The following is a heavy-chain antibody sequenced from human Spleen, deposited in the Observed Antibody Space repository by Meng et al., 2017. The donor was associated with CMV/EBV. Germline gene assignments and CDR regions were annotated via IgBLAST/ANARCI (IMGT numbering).Heavy chain of an antibody. CDR1: GGSISSGTYY. CDR3: ARGRCTRTTCYRGTFDF. D-gene: IGHD2-2*02. Sequence: GSLRLSCTVSGGSISSGTYYWGWIRHPPGKGLEWIGNAYYSGSTYYNPSLRSRAAISVDTSKDQFSLKLNSVTAADTAVYYCARGRCTRTTCYRGTFDFWGKGILVTVSS. J-gene: IGHJ4*02. V-gene: IGHV4-39*07. CDR2: AYYSGST.